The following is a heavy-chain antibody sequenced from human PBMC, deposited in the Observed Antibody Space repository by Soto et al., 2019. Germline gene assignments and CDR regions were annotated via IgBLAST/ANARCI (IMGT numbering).Heavy chain of an antibody. Sequence: QVQLVQSGAEVKKPGASVKVSCKASGYTFTRSGISWVRQAPGQGLEWMGWISTYNGDTNYAQTFQGRVTMTTDTSTSTVYMELRSLRSDDTAVYYCAREGVAPYYYYGMVVWGQGTPVTVSS. D-gene: IGHD5-12*01. CDR1: GYTFTRSG. V-gene: IGHV1-18*01. J-gene: IGHJ6*02. CDR2: ISTYNGDT. CDR3: AREGVAPYYYYGMVV.